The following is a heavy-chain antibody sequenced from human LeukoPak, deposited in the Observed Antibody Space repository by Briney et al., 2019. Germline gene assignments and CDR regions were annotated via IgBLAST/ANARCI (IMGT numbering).Heavy chain of an antibody. CDR1: GGSISSGGYY. CDR3: ARDRVVVPAAMGPVGYFDY. D-gene: IGHD2-2*01. Sequence: SQTLCLTWTVAGGSISSGGYYWSWIRQHPGKGLEWIGSIYYSGSNYYNPSLKSRVTISVDTSKNQFSLKLSSVTAADTAVYSCARDRVVVPAAMGPVGYFDYWGQGTLVTVSS. J-gene: IGHJ4*02. V-gene: IGHV4-31*02. CDR2: IYYSGSN.